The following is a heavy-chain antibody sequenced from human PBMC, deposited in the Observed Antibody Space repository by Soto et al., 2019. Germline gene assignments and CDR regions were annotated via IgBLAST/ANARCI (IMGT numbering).Heavy chain of an antibody. CDR1: GYTFTSYG. D-gene: IGHD6-13*01. CDR2: ISVHNGNT. J-gene: IGHJ4*02. Sequence: QVQLVQAGAEVKKPGASVKVSCKASGYTFTSYGISWVRQSPGQGLGWMGWISVHNGNTNYAQKLQGRVTMTTDTSTRTAYMELRSLRSDDTAVYYCARDLAAGTCDYWGQGPRVTVSS. CDR3: ARDLAAGTCDY. V-gene: IGHV1-18*01.